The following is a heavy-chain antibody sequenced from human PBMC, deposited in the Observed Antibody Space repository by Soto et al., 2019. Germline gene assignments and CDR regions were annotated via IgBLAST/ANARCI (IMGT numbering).Heavy chain of an antibody. V-gene: IGHV3-21*01. Sequence: PGGSLRLSCAASGFTFARYSVNWVRQAPGKGLEWVSSISSTTNYIYYADSMKGRFTVSRDNAKNSVYLEMNSLSAEDTALYYCARESEDLTSNFDYWGQGTLVTVSS. J-gene: IGHJ4*02. CDR3: ARESEDLTSNFDY. CDR1: GFTFARYS. CDR2: ISSTTNYI.